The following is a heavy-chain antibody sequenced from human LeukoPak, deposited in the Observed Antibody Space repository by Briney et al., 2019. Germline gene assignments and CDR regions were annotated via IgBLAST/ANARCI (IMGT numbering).Heavy chain of an antibody. J-gene: IGHJ4*02. CDR1: GYTFTSYY. V-gene: IGHV1-46*01. D-gene: IGHD2-21*02. Sequence: GASVKVSCKASGYTFTSYYMHWVRQAPGQGLEWMGIINPSGGSTSYAQKFQGRVTMTRDTSTSTVYMELSSLRSEDAAVYYCARVSGGDCYSYWGQGTLVTVSS. CDR2: INPSGGST. CDR3: ARVSGGDCYSY.